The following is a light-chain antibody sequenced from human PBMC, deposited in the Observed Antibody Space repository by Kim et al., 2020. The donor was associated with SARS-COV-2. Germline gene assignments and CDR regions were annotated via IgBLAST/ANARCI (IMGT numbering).Light chain of an antibody. J-gene: IGKJ2*01. CDR2: DAS. Sequence: DIQMTQSPSSLSASVGDRVTITCQASQDISNYLNWYQQKPGKPPKLLIYDASNLETGVPSRFSGSGSGTDFTFTISSLQPEDIATYYCQQYDNLSYTFGQGTKLEI. CDR1: QDISNY. V-gene: IGKV1-33*01. CDR3: QQYDNLSYT.